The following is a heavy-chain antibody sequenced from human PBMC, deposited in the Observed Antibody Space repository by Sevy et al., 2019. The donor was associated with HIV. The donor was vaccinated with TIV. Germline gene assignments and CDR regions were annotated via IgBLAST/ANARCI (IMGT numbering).Heavy chain of an antibody. V-gene: IGHV1-69*10. CDR2: IIPILGIA. Sequence: ASVKVSCKASGGTFSSYAISWVRQAPGQGLEWRGGIIPILGIANYAQKFQGRVTITADKSTSTAYMELSSLRSEDTAVYYCARGSYYDSPLGTWSQGTLVTVSS. CDR1: GGTFSSYA. J-gene: IGHJ5*02. CDR3: ARGSYYDSPLGT. D-gene: IGHD3-22*01.